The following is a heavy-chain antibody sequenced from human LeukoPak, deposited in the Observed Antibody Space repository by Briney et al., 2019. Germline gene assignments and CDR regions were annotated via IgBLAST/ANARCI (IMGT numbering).Heavy chain of an antibody. D-gene: IGHD3-10*01. CDR2: ISRSSSYT. Sequence: GGSLLLSCAASGFTFSDYYMSWLRQAPGKGLEWVSYISRSSSYTNYADSVKRPLTISRDNAMNSQYLQMNSLRAEDTAVYYCARDSWFGELLPDYWGQGPLVPGSS. CDR1: GFTFSDYY. J-gene: IGHJ4*02. CDR3: ARDSWFGELLPDY. V-gene: IGHV3-11*05.